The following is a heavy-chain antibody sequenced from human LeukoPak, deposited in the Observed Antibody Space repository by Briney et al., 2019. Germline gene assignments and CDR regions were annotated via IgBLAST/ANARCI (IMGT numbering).Heavy chain of an antibody. CDR2: IYYSGST. Sequence: SETLSLTCTVSGGSVSSGNYYWSWIRQPPGKGLDWIGDIYYSGSTNYNPSLKSRVTISVDTSKNQFSLKLTSVTAADTAVYYCSRARKCSDDHFDYWGQGTLVTVSS. CDR3: SRARKCSDDHFDY. J-gene: IGHJ4*02. D-gene: IGHD2-15*01. CDR1: GGSVSSGNYY. V-gene: IGHV4-61*01.